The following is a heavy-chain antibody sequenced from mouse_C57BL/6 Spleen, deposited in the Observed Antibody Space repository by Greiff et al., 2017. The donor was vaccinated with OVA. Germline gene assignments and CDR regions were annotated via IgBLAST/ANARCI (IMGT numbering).Heavy chain of an antibody. J-gene: IGHJ3*01. V-gene: IGHV1-53*01. D-gene: IGHD1-1*01. Sequence: QVQLKQPGTELVKPGASVKLSCKASGYTFTSYWMPWVEQRPGQGLEWIGNINPSNGGTNYNEKFKSKATLTVDKSSSTAYMQLSSLTSEDSAVYYCARRGFTTVVAPFAYWGQGTLVTVSA. CDR1: GYTFTSYW. CDR3: ARRGFTTVVAPFAY. CDR2: INPSNGGT.